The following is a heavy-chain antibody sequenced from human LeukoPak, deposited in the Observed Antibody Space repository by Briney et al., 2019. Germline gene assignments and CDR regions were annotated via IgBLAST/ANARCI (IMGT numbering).Heavy chain of an antibody. CDR2: INHSGST. V-gene: IGHV4-34*01. J-gene: IGHJ6*03. CDR1: GGSFSGYY. Sequence: KPSETLSLTCAVYGGSFSGYYWSWIRQPPGKGLEWIGEINHSGSTNYNPSLKSRVTISVDTSKNQFSLKLSSVTAADTAVYYCARTSRYDFWSALYYYYYMDVWGKGTTVTVSS. D-gene: IGHD3-3*01. CDR3: ARTSRYDFWSALYYYYYMDV.